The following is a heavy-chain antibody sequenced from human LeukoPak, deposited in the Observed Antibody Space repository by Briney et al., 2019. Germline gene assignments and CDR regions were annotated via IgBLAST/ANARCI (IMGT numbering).Heavy chain of an antibody. J-gene: IGHJ4*02. CDR3: ARAHPASYDYGDYFEGRSFDY. CDR2: IIPIFGTA. D-gene: IGHD4-17*01. CDR1: GGTFSSYA. V-gene: IGHV1-69*13. Sequence: GASVEVSCKASGGTFSSYAISWVRQAPGQGLEWMGGIIPIFGTANYAQKFQGRVTITADESTSTAYMELSSLRSEHTAVYYCARAHPASYDYGDYFEGRSFDYWGQGTLVTVSS.